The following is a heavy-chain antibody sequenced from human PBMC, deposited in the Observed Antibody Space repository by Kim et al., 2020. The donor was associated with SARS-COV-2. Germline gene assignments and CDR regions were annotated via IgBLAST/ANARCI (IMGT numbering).Heavy chain of an antibody. Sequence: GGSLRLSCAASGFTFSSYAMSWVRQAPGKGLEWVSAISGSGGSTYYADSVKGRFTISRDNSKNTLYLQMNSLRAEDTAVYYCAKDWPTMVLYDSSGYYVYWGQGTLVTVSS. CDR2: ISGSGGST. CDR1: GFTFSSYA. J-gene: IGHJ4*02. D-gene: IGHD3-22*01. V-gene: IGHV3-23*01. CDR3: AKDWPTMVLYDSSGYYVY.